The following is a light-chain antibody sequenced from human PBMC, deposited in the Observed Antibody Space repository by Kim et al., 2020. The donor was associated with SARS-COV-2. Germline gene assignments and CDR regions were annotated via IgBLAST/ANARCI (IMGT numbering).Light chain of an antibody. CDR3: QSYDSSLSGSV. CDR1: TSNNGAGYG. V-gene: IGLV1-40*01. J-gene: IGLJ2*01. Sequence: QRVTISCTGSTSNNGAGYGVHWYQQLPGTAPKLLLYGNSNRPSGVPDRFSGSKSGTSASLAITGLQAEDEADYYCQSYDSSLSGSVFGGGTQLTVL. CDR2: GNS.